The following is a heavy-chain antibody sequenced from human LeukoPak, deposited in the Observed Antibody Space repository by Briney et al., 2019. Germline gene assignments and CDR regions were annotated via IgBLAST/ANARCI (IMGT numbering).Heavy chain of an antibody. V-gene: IGHV3-20*04. Sequence: PGGSLRLSCAASGFNFEDYVMRWVRQAPGKGLAWVAGINWNGGSTEYEDSVKDRFTISRDDAKNSLYLQMNSLRAEDTALYYCARGGPLIVVVPAAYRNDAFDIWGQGTMVTVSS. CDR3: ARGGPLIVVVPAAYRNDAFDI. D-gene: IGHD2-2*01. CDR1: GFNFEDYV. J-gene: IGHJ3*02. CDR2: INWNGGST.